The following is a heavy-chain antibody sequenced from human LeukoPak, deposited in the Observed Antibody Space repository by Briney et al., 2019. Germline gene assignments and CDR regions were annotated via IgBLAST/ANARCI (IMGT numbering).Heavy chain of an antibody. Sequence: SGTLSLTCAVSGGSIGNNNWWSWVRQPPGKGLEWIGEIYRSGSTNYNPSLESRVTISVDKSKNQFSLKLNSVTAADTAVYYCARVRVVVVIVGMDVWGQGTTVTVSS. CDR1: GGSIGNNNW. CDR2: IYRSGST. V-gene: IGHV4-4*02. J-gene: IGHJ6*02. CDR3: ARVRVVVVIVGMDV. D-gene: IGHD3-22*01.